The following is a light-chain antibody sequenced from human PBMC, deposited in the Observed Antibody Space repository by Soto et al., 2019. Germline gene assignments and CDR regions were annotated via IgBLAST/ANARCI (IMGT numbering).Light chain of an antibody. Sequence: QSVLTQTASVSGSPGQSITISCAGTSTDVGGYNYVSWYQLHPGKAPKLIIYEDTNRPSGVSDRFSGSKSGNTASLTISGLQAEDEADYYCFSYTSSSTRVFXTGTKVTVL. CDR2: EDT. J-gene: IGLJ1*01. V-gene: IGLV2-14*01. CDR3: FSYTSSSTRV. CDR1: STDVGGYNY.